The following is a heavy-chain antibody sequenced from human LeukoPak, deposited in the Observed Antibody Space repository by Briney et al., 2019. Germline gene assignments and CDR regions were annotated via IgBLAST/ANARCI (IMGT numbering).Heavy chain of an antibody. CDR1: GFSFSTYW. CDR3: ARVRSDYSSSSPPDX. V-gene: IGHV3-74*01. Sequence: GGSLRLSCVASGFSFSTYWMHWVRQAPGKGLVWVSRIDNGGTTTLYADSVRGRFTISRDNAKNTLYLQMNSLRAEDTAIYFCARVRSDYSSSSPPDXXXQGTPVTVSS. J-gene: IGHJ4*02. CDR2: IDNGGTTT. D-gene: IGHD6-6*01.